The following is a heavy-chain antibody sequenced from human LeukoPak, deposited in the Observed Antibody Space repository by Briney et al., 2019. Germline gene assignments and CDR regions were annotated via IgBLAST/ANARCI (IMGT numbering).Heavy chain of an antibody. Sequence: SETLSLTCAVYGGSFSGYYWSWIRQPPGKGLEWIGEINHSGSTNYNPSLKSRVTISVDTSKNQFSLKLGSVTAADTAVYYCARDGRWAAAGTGYYGMDVWGQGTTVTVSS. CDR2: INHSGST. D-gene: IGHD6-13*01. V-gene: IGHV4-34*01. CDR3: ARDGRWAAAGTGYYGMDV. CDR1: GGSFSGYY. J-gene: IGHJ6*02.